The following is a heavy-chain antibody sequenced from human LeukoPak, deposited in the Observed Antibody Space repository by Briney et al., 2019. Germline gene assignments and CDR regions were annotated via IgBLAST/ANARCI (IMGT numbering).Heavy chain of an antibody. Sequence: GGSLRLSCAASGFTFSSYSMQWVRQAPGKGLEWVSLISGSSSYIYYADSVKGRFTISRDNARTSLYLQMNSLRAEDTAVYYCARGGSGWYEGDYWGQGTLVTVSS. CDR2: ISGSSSYI. J-gene: IGHJ4*02. CDR3: ARGGSGWYEGDY. D-gene: IGHD6-19*01. CDR1: GFTFSSYS. V-gene: IGHV3-21*01.